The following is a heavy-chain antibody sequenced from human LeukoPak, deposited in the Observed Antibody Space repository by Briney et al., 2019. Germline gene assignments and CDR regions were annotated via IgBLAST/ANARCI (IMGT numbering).Heavy chain of an antibody. V-gene: IGHV3-23*01. J-gene: IGHJ4*02. CDR1: GFTLSSYA. D-gene: IGHD3-10*01. Sequence: PGGSLRLSCAASGFTLSSYAMSWVRQAPGKGLEWVSAISGSGGSTYYADSVKGRFTISRDNSKNTLYLQMNSLRAEDTAVYYCAKPPLLWFGENYWGQGTLVTVSS. CDR3: AKPPLLWFGENY. CDR2: ISGSGGST.